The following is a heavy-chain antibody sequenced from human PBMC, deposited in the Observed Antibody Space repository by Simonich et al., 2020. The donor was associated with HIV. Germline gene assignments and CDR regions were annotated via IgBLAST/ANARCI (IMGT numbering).Heavy chain of an antibody. CDR1: GGSFSGHY. Sequence: QVQLQQWGAGLLKHSETLSLTCVVYGGSFSGHYWSWIRQPPGKGLEWMGEINDSGNTNDNPSLKSRVTISVDTSKNQFSLKLSSVTAADTAVYYCARSPYYYDISGDLDYWGQGTLVTVSS. CDR3: ARSPYYYDISGDLDY. CDR2: INDSGNT. V-gene: IGHV4-34*01. D-gene: IGHD3-22*01. J-gene: IGHJ4*02.